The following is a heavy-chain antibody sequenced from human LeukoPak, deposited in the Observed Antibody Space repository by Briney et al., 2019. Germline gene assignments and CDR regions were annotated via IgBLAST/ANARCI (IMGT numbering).Heavy chain of an antibody. J-gene: IGHJ4*02. CDR2: ISSDGINT. V-gene: IGHV3-74*01. CDR1: GFTFSTYW. D-gene: IGHD3-22*01. CDR3: ARVGNYYYDSSGYLSVDY. Sequence: PGGSLRLSCAASGFTFSTYWMHWVRQAPGKGLVWVSRISSDGINTNYAGSVKGRFTISRDNAKNTLYLQMNSLRPEDTAVYYCARVGNYYYDSSGYLSVDYWGQGTLVTVSS.